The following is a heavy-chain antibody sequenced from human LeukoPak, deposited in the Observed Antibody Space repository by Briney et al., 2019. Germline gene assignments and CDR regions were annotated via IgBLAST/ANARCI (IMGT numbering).Heavy chain of an antibody. V-gene: IGHV3-23*01. J-gene: IGHJ4*02. D-gene: IGHD3-10*01. CDR2: ISSGGGTT. CDR3: AKDRSGSGYFDY. CDR1: GFTFSSHA. Sequence: PGGSLRLSCAASGFTFSSHAMSWVRQAPGKGLEWVSRISSGGGTTDYTDSVKGRFTISRDTSKNTLYPQMNSLRAEDTAVYYCAKDRSGSGYFDYWGQGTLVTVSS.